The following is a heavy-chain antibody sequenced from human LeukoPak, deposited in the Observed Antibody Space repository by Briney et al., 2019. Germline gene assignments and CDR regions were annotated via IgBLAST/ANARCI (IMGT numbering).Heavy chain of an antibody. Sequence: GGSLRLSCAASGCTFSNAWMNWVRQAPGKGLEWVGLIKSKSEGATSDYAAPVKGRFTISRDDSKNTLYLQTNSLKAEDTAVYYCARQGATSGFYGMDAWGQGTTVTVSS. D-gene: IGHD1-26*01. CDR1: GCTFSNAW. CDR3: ARQGATSGFYGMDA. V-gene: IGHV3-15*01. J-gene: IGHJ6*02. CDR2: IKSKSEGATS.